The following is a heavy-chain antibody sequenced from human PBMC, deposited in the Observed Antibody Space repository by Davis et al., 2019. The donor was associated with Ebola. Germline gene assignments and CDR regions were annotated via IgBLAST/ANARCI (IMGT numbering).Heavy chain of an antibody. Sequence: PGGSLRLSCAASGFSFNDYWMSWVRQAPGEGPEWVANIKQDGGETYYVESVKGRFTISRDNAKNSLYLQMNSLRDEDTAVYYCARDKIVGATYFDYWGQGILVIVSS. CDR2: IKQDGGET. CDR3: ARDKIVGATYFDY. J-gene: IGHJ4*02. CDR1: GFSFNDYW. D-gene: IGHD1-26*01. V-gene: IGHV3-7*03.